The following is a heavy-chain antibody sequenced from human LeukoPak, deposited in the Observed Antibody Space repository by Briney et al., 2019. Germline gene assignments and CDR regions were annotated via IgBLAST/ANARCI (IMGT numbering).Heavy chain of an antibody. Sequence: SETLSLTCTVSGGSISSYYWSWIRQPPGKGVEWIGFIYHSGSTNYNPSLKSRVTISVDTSKNQFSLKLSSVTAADTAVYYCASPGIVAAGTDRGFDYWGQGTLVTVSS. D-gene: IGHD6-13*01. J-gene: IGHJ4*02. CDR2: IYHSGST. V-gene: IGHV4-59*01. CDR3: ASPGIVAAGTDRGFDY. CDR1: GGSISSYY.